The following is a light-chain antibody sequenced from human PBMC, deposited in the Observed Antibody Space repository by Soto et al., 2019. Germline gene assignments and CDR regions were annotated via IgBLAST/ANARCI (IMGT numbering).Light chain of an antibody. CDR1: QGISTY. CDR3: QQSYSTTWT. V-gene: IGKV1-39*01. CDR2: AAS. Sequence: DIQITHSPSSLSASVLYRVTITCRASQGISTYLNWYQQKPGKAPKLLIYAASSLQSGVPSRFSGSGSETDFTLTISSLQPEDFATYSCQQSYSTTWTFGQGTKV. J-gene: IGKJ1*01.